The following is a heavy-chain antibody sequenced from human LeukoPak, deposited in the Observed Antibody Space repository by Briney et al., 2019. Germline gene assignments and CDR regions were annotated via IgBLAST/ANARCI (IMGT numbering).Heavy chain of an antibody. CDR1: GFTFSGFA. CDR2: IGSDYKT. V-gene: IGHV3-23*01. J-gene: IGHJ4*02. CDR3: ARGAGSSWSGLIDY. D-gene: IGHD6-13*01. Sequence: PGGSLRLSCAASGFTFSGFAMTWVRQAPGKGLEWVSSIGSDYKTHYSESVKGRFAISRDNSKSTLFLQMNSLRAEDTAVYYCARGAGSSWSGLIDYWGQGTLVTVSS.